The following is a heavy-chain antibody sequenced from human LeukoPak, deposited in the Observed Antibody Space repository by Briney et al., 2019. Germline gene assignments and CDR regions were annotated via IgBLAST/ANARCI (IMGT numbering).Heavy chain of an antibody. Sequence: GGSLRLSCAASGFTFITYGMHWVRQTPGKGLEWVALIRYDAYNTYYADSVKGRFTISRDNSKNTLYLQLDSLSAEDTAVYYCAKPYQRQNNWFDPWGQGTLVTVSS. CDR1: GFTFITYG. CDR2: IRYDAYNT. D-gene: IGHD2-2*01. J-gene: IGHJ5*02. CDR3: AKPYQRQNNWFDP. V-gene: IGHV3-30*02.